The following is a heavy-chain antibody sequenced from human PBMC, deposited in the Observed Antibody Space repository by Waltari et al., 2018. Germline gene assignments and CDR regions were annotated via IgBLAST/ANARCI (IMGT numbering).Heavy chain of an antibody. CDR2: INSDGSST. CDR1: GLPFSRSW. D-gene: IGHD3-16*01. Sequence: EVQLVESGGGLVQPGGSLSLSGAASGLPFSRSWTPGVRQAPGKGLVWVSRINSDGSSTTYADSVKGRFTISRDNVKNTLYMQMNSLRAEDTAVYYCARDSAVGGTATTSPFDYWGQGTLVTVSS. J-gene: IGHJ4*02. V-gene: IGHV3-74*03. CDR3: ARDSAVGGTATTSPFDY.